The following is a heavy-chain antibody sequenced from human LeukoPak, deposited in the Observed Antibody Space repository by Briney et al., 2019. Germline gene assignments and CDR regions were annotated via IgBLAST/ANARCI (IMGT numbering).Heavy chain of an antibody. CDR1: GFTFSSYW. V-gene: IGHV3-7*01. D-gene: IGHD3-10*01. CDR2: IKPDGSEE. CDR3: TRDPLGESDH. Sequence: GGSLRLSCAASGFTFSSYWMSWVRQAPGKGLEWVANIKPDGSEEYYVGSVKGRFTISRDNAKNSLYLQMNSLRAEDTAVYYCTRDPLGESDHWGQGTLVTVSS. J-gene: IGHJ4*02.